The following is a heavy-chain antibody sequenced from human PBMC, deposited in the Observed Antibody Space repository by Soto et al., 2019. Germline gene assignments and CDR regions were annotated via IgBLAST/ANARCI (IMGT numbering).Heavy chain of an antibody. J-gene: IGHJ6*04. V-gene: IGHV3-66*01. CDR1: GFTVSNNY. CDR3: ARDTGVNWA. CDR2: MYSGCGT. D-gene: IGHD2-8*01. Sequence: EVQLVESGGGLVQPGGSLRLACVASGFTVSNNYMTWVRQAPGKGLEWVSNMYSGCGTYYTDSVKGRFTISRDSSTNTPYLQMANVRAEDTAVYYCARDTGVNWAWGKGTTVTVSS.